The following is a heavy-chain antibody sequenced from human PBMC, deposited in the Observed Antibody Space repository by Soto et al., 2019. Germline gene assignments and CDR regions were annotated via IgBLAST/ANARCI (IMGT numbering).Heavy chain of an antibody. Sequence: EMQLLDSGGDLVHPGGSLRLSCGASGFTFRDYVMGWVHQAPGKGLEWVSGISGDGESTDYTDSVKGRFTISRDNSKNTVYLQMNRLRADDTALYYCVKGGLIRRFDSWGQGTLVTVSS. J-gene: IGHJ4*02. CDR2: ISGDGEST. CDR3: VKGGLIRRFDS. D-gene: IGHD3-16*01. CDR1: GFTFRDYV. V-gene: IGHV3-23*01.